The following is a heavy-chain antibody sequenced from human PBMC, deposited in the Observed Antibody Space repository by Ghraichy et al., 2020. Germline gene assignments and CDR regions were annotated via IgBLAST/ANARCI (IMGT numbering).Heavy chain of an antibody. CDR1: GFTFSIYA. Sequence: GSLRLSCAASGFTFSIYAMSWVRRAPGKGLEWVSGISGSAGGTYYADSVKGRFTISRDNSKNTLYLEVTSLRVEDTAVYYCSRGVANYYYFGLDVWGQGTTVTVSS. D-gene: IGHD2-15*01. V-gene: IGHV3-23*01. CDR2: ISGSAGGT. CDR3: SRGVANYYYFGLDV. J-gene: IGHJ6*02.